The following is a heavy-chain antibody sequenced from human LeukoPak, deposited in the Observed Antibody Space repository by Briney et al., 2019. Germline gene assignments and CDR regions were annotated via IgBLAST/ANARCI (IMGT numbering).Heavy chain of an antibody. J-gene: IGHJ4*02. CDR2: IYHSGST. CDR3: ARNKGDYYFWRGFD. Sequence: SETLSLTCAVSGYSISSGYYWGWIRQPPGKGLEWIGSIYHSGSTYYNPSLKSRVTISVDMSKNQFSLKLSSVTVADTAVYYCARNKGDYYFWRGFDWGQGTLVTVSS. D-gene: IGHD3-3*01. V-gene: IGHV4-38-2*01. CDR1: GYSISSGYY.